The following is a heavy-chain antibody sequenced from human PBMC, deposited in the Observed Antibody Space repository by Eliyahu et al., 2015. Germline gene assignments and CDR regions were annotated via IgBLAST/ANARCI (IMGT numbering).Heavy chain of an antibody. Sequence: QLQLQESGPGLXKPSKTLSLXCTVXGXSXNXNXYXWGWIRXPPGKGLEWIGSIFYSGETYYNPSLKSRVTISIETTRNQISLTLSSVTAADTAIYYCVRQPYCGGHCHPTYFDNWGQGTLVTVDS. CDR1: GXSXNXNXYX. CDR2: IFYSGET. J-gene: IGHJ4*02. D-gene: IGHD2-21*02. CDR3: VRQPYCGGHCHPTYFDN. V-gene: IGHV4-39*01.